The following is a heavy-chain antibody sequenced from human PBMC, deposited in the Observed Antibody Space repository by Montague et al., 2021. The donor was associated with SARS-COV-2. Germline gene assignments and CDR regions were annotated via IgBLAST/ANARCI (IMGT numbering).Heavy chain of an antibody. CDR3: ARSGGVPMD. Sequence: SETLSLTCTVSGRSIRSHLWSWIRQAQGKELECIGYLDHAGTKKYNPSIKTRVTISGDTSKNQFSLRLTSVTTADTAIYYCARSGGVPMDWGQGSLVTVSS. CDR1: GRSIRSHL. D-gene: IGHD3-10*01. CDR2: LDHAGTK. J-gene: IGHJ4*02. V-gene: IGHV4-59*11.